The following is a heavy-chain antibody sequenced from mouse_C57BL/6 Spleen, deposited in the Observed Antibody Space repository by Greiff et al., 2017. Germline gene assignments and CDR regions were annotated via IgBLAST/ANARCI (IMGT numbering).Heavy chain of an antibody. J-gene: IGHJ2*01. CDR1: GYSITSCYY. D-gene: IGHD2-4*01. CDR3: ARDPDDYLDY. CDR2: ISYDGSN. Sequence: VQLKESGPGLVKPSQSLSLTCSVTGYSITSCYYWNWIRQFPGNKLEWMSNISYDGSNNYNPSLKNRITITRDTSKNQFFLKLNSVTTEDTATYYCARDPDDYLDYWGQGTTLTVSS. V-gene: IGHV3-6*01.